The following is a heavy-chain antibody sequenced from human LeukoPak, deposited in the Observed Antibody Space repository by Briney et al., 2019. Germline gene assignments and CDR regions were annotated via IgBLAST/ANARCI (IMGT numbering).Heavy chain of an antibody. CDR2: IYYSGST. D-gene: IGHD6-13*01. CDR1: GGPISSGDYY. J-gene: IGHJ4*02. V-gene: IGHV4-30-4*08. Sequence: SQTLSLTCTVSGGPISSGDYYWSWIRQPPGKGLEWIGYIYYSGSTYYNPSLKSRVTISVDTSKNQFSLKLSSVTAADTAVYYCAREIAGVAASDFDYWGQGTLVTVSS. CDR3: AREIAGVAASDFDY.